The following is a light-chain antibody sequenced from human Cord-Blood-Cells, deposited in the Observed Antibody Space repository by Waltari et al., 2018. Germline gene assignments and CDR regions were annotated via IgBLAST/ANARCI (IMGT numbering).Light chain of an antibody. CDR3: PPLSLPPLPFFFFPPFPLPLT. V-gene: IGKV1-39*01. Sequence: DIQMTQSPSSLSASVGDRVTITCRASQSISSYLNWYQQKPGKAPKLLIYAASSLQSGVPSRFSGSGSGTDFTLTISSLHPFPVSPSSSPPLSLPPLPFFFFPPFPLPLT. J-gene: IGKJ4*01. CDR2: AAS. CDR1: QSISSY.